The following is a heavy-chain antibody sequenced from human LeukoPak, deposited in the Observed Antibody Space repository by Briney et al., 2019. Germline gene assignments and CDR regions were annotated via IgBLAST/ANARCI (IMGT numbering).Heavy chain of an antibody. Sequence: GESLKISCKGSGYGFPSYWIGWVRQMPGKGLEWMGIIYPGDSDTRYSPSFQGQVTISADKSISTAYLQWSSLKASDTAMYYCARHTKYSSSSRVFDYWGQGSLVTVSS. D-gene: IGHD6-6*01. CDR2: IYPGDSDT. CDR3: ARHTKYSSSSRVFDY. CDR1: GYGFPSYW. V-gene: IGHV5-51*01. J-gene: IGHJ4*02.